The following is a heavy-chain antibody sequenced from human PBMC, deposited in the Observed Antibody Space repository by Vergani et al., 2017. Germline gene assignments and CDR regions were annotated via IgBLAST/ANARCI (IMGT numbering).Heavy chain of an antibody. J-gene: IGHJ4*02. V-gene: IGHV3-9*01. D-gene: IGHD3-3*01. CDR2: ISWNSGSI. CDR1: GFTFDDYA. Sequence: EVQLVEYGGGLVQPGRSLRLSCAASGFTFDDYAMHWVRQAPGKGLEWFSGISWNSGSIGYADSVKGRFTISRDNSKNPLYLQMNSLRAEDTAVYYCANLGNVRFLEWLPFDYWGQGTLVTVSS. CDR3: ANLGNVRFLEWLPFDY.